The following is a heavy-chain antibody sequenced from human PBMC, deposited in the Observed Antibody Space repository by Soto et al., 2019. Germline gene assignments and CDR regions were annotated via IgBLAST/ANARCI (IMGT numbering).Heavy chain of an antibody. CDR2: INNGGSS. CDR3: ARGRGDGYNQNWYFDL. CDR1: GGSFSGYY. V-gene: IGHV4-34*01. Sequence: QVHLQQWGAGLLKPSETLSLTCAVYGGSFSGYYWSWIRQPPGQGLEWIGEINNGGSSNYNPSLKSRRPLSVGASKNQSSLRRTSVSAADTAVYYCARGRGDGYNQNWYFDLWGRGTLVTVSS. D-gene: IGHD3-10*01. J-gene: IGHJ2*01.